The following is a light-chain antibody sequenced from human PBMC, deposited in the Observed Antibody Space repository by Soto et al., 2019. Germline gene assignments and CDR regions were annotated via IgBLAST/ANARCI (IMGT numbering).Light chain of an antibody. V-gene: IGKV1-5*01. CDR2: AAS. CDR1: ESISSW. J-gene: IGKJ4*01. Sequence: DIQMTPSPSTLSASVGDRVIITCRASESISSWLAWYQQTPGKAPKRLIYAASSLQSGVPSRFSGSGSGTENTLTISSLQPEDFATSYCLQQNSYPQITFGEGTKVDIK. CDR3: LQQNSYPQIT.